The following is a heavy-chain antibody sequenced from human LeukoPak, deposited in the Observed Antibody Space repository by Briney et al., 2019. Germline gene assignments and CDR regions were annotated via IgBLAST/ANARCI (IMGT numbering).Heavy chain of an antibody. CDR1: GGSFSGYY. D-gene: IGHD3-22*01. V-gene: IGHV4-59*01. J-gene: IGHJ6*02. CDR2: IYYSGST. CDR3: ARDSSGYYPYYYGMDV. Sequence: SETLSLTCAVYGGSFSGYYWSWIRQPPGKGLEWIGYIYYSGSTNYNPSLKSRVTISVDTSKNQFSLKLSSVTAADTAVYYCARDSSGYYPYYYGMDVWGQGTTVTVSS.